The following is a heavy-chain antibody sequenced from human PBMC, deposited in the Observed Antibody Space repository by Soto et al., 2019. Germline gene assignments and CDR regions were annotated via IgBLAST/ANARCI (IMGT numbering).Heavy chain of an antibody. D-gene: IGHD2-15*01. CDR3: AKTRGNCSGGSCYSVLSYYGMDV. Sequence: GSLRLSCAASGFTFSSYAMSWVRQAPGKGLEWVSAISGSGGSTYYADSVKGRFTISRDNSKNTLYLQMNSLRAEDTAVYYCAKTRGNCSGGSCYSVLSYYGMDVWGQGTTVTVSS. CDR2: ISGSGGST. J-gene: IGHJ6*02. CDR1: GFTFSSYA. V-gene: IGHV3-23*01.